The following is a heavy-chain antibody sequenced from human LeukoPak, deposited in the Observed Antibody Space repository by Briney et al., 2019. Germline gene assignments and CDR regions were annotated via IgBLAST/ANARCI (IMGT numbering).Heavy chain of an antibody. J-gene: IGHJ4*02. CDR1: GGSISNSGYY. CDR2: VDYSGNT. Sequence: SETLSLTCTVSGGSISNSGYYWGWIRQPPGKGLEWIGSVDYSGNTYYRPSLKSRLTISLDTSKNQFSLKLSSVTAADTAVYYCARGRYNLIAALDYFDYWGQGTLVTVSS. V-gene: IGHV4-39*07. CDR3: ARGRYNLIAALDYFDY. D-gene: IGHD6-6*01.